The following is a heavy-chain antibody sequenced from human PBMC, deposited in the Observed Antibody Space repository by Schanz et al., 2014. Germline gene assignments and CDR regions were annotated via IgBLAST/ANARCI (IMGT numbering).Heavy chain of an antibody. CDR3: ANTPREYCSYDDGPNWFDS. D-gene: IGHD2-15*01. CDR2: ISGSSGST. V-gene: IGHV3-23*04. Sequence: EVQLVESGGDLVQPGGSLRLSCAASGFTFSSYAMSWVRQAPGKGPEWVSAISGSSGSTYYADSVKGRFTISRDNSKNKLYLQMNSLRAEDTAVEYGANTPREYCSYDDGPNWFDSWGQGTLXTASS. J-gene: IGHJ5*01. CDR1: GFTFSSYA.